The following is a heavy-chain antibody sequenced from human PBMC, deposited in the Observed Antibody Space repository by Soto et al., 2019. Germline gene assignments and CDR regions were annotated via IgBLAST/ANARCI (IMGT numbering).Heavy chain of an antibody. J-gene: IGHJ4*02. CDR1: GFTFSDHG. Sequence: QMQLVESGGGVVQPGRSLRLSCAASGFTFSDHGIHWVRQAPGKGLEWVADISYNGIDKWYADSVKGRFTISRDNYRDTVYLQMNGLRPEDTAVHYCASGEGRNSHDTRFDYWGQGTLVTVSS. D-gene: IGHD3-10*01. V-gene: IGHV3-30*03. CDR2: ISYNGIDK. CDR3: ASGEGRNSHDTRFDY.